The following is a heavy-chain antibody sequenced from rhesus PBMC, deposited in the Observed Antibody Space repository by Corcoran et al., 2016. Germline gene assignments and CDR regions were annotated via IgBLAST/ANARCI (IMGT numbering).Heavy chain of an antibody. Sequence: QVQLQESGPGLVKPSETLSLTCAVSGGSVSSSNWWSWIRQPPGKGLEWIGYISGSSGSTYYNPSLKSRVTSSTDTSKNQFSLKLSSVTAADTAVYYWARDTCDYWGQGVLVTDSS. CDR1: GGSVSSSNW. CDR2: ISGSSGST. J-gene: IGHJ4*01. V-gene: IGHV4-65*01. D-gene: IGHD5-12*01. CDR3: ARDTCDY.